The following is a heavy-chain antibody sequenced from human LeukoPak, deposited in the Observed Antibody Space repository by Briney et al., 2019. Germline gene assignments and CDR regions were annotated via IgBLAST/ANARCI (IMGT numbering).Heavy chain of an antibody. D-gene: IGHD2-15*01. CDR3: VRGCSDTCHRFDY. CDR2: ISGSGGST. V-gene: IGHV3-23*01. J-gene: IGHJ4*02. CDR1: GFTFSSFA. Sequence: GGSLRLSCAASGFTFSSFALSWVRQAPGKGLEWVSSISGSGGSTSYADSVKGRFTISRDISTNTLYLQMNSLRAEDTVIYYCVRGCSDTCHRFDYWGQGTLVTVSS.